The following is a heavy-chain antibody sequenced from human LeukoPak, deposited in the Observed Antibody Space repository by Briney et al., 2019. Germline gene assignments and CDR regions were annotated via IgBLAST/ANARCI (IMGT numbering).Heavy chain of an antibody. CDR3: AREKNRVVLTAPLQY. CDR1: GFTFSVYN. V-gene: IGHV3-21*01. Sequence: PGGSLRLFCAASGFTFSVYNMNDVRHAPGGGREWVAYISSSGHYIYYADSVKGRFTISRDNAKDSLFLQMNSLRPEDTAVYYCAREKNRVVLTAPLQYWGQGTLVTVSS. D-gene: IGHD4/OR15-4a*01. CDR2: ISSSGHYI. J-gene: IGHJ4*02.